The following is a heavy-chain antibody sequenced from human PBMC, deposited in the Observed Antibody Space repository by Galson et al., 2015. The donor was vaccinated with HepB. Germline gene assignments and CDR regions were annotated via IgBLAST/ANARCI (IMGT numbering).Heavy chain of an antibody. CDR3: ARGDGSYCGGDCSFDY. CDR2: IYPADSDT. D-gene: IGHD2-21*02. V-gene: IGHV5-51*01. CDR1: GYNFIRYW. Sequence: QSGAEVKKSGESLKISCKGSGYNFIRYWIGWVRQMPGKGLEWMGIIYPADSDTRYSPSFQGQVTISVDKSISTAYLQWSSLKASDTAIYYCARGDGSYCGGDCSFDYWGQGTLVTVSS. J-gene: IGHJ4*02.